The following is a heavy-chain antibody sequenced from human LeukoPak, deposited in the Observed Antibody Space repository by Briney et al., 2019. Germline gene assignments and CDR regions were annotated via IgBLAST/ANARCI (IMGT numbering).Heavy chain of an antibody. J-gene: IGHJ6*02. V-gene: IGHV4-39*01. CDR1: GGSISSSSYY. CDR3: ARPRLMDYGMDV. Sequence: KPSETLSLTCTVSGGSISSSSYYRGWIRQPPGKGLEWIGSIYYSGSTYYNPSLKSRVTISVDTSKNQFSLKLSSVTAADTAVYYCARPRLMDYGMDVWGQGTTVTVSS. CDR2: IYYSGST. D-gene: IGHD2-8*01.